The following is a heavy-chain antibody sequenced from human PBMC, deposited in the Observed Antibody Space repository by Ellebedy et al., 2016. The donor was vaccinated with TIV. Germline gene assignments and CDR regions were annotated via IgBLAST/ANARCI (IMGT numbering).Heavy chain of an antibody. CDR3: ARGWFGYLLGNDY. D-gene: IGHD3-10*01. CDR1: GFTFSTYW. V-gene: IGHV3-7*01. J-gene: IGHJ4*02. Sequence: PGGSLRLSCAASGFTFSTYWMSWVRQAPGKGLEWVATINQDGGDTYYVDSVKGRFTISRDNAKNSLYLQMNSLRAEDTAVYYCARGWFGYLLGNDYWGQGTLVTVSS. CDR2: INQDGGDT.